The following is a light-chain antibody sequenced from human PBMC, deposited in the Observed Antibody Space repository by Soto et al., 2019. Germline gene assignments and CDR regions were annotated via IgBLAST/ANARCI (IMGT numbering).Light chain of an antibody. CDR1: RGISHC. J-gene: IGKJ4*01. CDR3: LQHNTYPLS. Sequence: DIQMTQSPSAMSASVGDRVTSTCRASRGISHCLAWFQQRPGKVPKRLIYGASTLESGVPSRFSGSGSGTEFTLTISSLQPEDFATYYCLQHNTYPLSFGGGTKVAMK. CDR2: GAS. V-gene: IGKV1-17*03.